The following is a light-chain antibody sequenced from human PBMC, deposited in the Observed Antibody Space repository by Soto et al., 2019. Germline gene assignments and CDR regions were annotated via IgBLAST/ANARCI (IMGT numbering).Light chain of an antibody. CDR3: SSYTTSNTRQIV. V-gene: IGLV2-14*03. CDR2: DVT. CDR1: SSDVGGYNY. Sequence: QSVLTHPASVSGSPGQSITISCTGTSSDVGGYNYVSWYQHHPGKAPKLIIYDVTNWPSGVSNPFSGSKSGNTASLTISGLQPEDESDYYCSSYTTSNTRQIVFGTGTKVTVL. J-gene: IGLJ1*01.